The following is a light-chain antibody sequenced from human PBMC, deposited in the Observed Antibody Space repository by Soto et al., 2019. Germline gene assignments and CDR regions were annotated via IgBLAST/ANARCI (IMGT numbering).Light chain of an antibody. CDR1: SSDVGGYKY. J-gene: IGLJ3*02. Sequence: QSALTQPASVSGSPGQSITISCTGTSSDVGGYKYVSWYQQHPGKAPKLMIYEVSNRHSGVSNRFSGSKSGNTASLTISGLQAEDEADYYCSSYTSSSTLVFGGGTKLTVL. V-gene: IGLV2-14*01. CDR2: EVS. CDR3: SSYTSSSTLV.